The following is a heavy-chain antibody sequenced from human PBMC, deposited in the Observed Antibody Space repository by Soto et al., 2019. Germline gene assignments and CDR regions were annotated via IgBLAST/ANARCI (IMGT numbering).Heavy chain of an antibody. CDR2: IYYSGST. CDR1: GGSISSDNYY. V-gene: IGHV4-31*03. Sequence: QVQLQESGPGLVKPSQTLSLTCTVSGGSISSDNYYWSWIRQHPGKGLEWIGYIYYSGSTSYNPSLKNRVIVSVDTSKTQFSLKLSSVTAADTAVYYCARQRYCSSTSCYLYFDYWGQGTLVTVSS. J-gene: IGHJ4*02. D-gene: IGHD2-2*01. CDR3: ARQRYCSSTSCYLYFDY.